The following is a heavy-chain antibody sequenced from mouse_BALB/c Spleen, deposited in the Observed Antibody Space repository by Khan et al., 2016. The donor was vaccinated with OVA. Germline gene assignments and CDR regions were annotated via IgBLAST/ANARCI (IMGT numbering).Heavy chain of an antibody. CDR3: ARGYYSDDGYYAMDQ. CDR1: GFSVSRYN. V-gene: IGHV2-6-4*01. CDR2: IWGGGGT. Sequence: QVQLKESGPGLVAPSQSLSITCTVSGFSVSRYNIHWIRQAPGKGLEWLGMIWGGGGTDYNPNLKYRLNISKDNSKSQVFLNMNSLQTDDTAMYYCARGYYSDDGYYAMDQWGQGTSVTVSS. J-gene: IGHJ4*01. D-gene: IGHD2-12*01.